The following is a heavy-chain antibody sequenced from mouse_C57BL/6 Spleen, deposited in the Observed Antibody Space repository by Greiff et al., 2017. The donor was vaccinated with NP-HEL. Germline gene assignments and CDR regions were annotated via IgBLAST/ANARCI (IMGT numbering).Heavy chain of an antibody. V-gene: IGHV1-42*01. Sequence: EVKLQESGPELVKPGASVKISCKASGYSFTGYYMNWVKQSPEKSLEWIGEINPSTGGTTYNQKFKAKATLTVDKSSSTAYMQLKSLTSEDSAVYYCARREDGYYFAYWGQGTLVTVSA. CDR3: ARREDGYYFAY. J-gene: IGHJ3*01. D-gene: IGHD2-3*01. CDR1: GYSFTGYY. CDR2: INPSTGGT.